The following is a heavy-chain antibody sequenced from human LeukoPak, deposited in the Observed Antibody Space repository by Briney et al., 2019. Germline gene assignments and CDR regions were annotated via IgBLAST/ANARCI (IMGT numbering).Heavy chain of an antibody. D-gene: IGHD3-22*01. V-gene: IGHV3-33*06. CDR3: AKVTGDYYDTSGAFDY. Sequence: GRSLRLXCAASGFIFSSYGMHWVRQAPGKGLEWVARIWHDGSNDDYADSVKGRFTISRDNSKNTLYLQMNSLRAEDTAIYYCAKVTGDYYDTSGAFDYWGQGTLVTVSS. J-gene: IGHJ4*02. CDR1: GFIFSSYG. CDR2: IWHDGSND.